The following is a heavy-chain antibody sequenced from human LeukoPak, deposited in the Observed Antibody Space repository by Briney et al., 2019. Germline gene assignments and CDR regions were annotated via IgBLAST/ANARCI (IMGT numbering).Heavy chain of an antibody. V-gene: IGHV3-30*18. Sequence: GGSLRLSCAATGFTFSSYSMNWVRQAPGKGLEWVAVISYDGSNKYYADSVKGRFTISRDNSKNTLYLQMNSLRAEDTAVYYCAKERKQLAETFDYWGQGTLVTVSS. CDR1: GFTFSSYS. J-gene: IGHJ4*02. CDR3: AKERKQLAETFDY. CDR2: ISYDGSNK. D-gene: IGHD6-6*01.